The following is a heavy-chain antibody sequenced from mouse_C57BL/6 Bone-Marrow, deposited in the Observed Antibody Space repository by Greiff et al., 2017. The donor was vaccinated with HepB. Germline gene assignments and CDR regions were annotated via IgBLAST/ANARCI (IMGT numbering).Heavy chain of an antibody. J-gene: IGHJ3*01. V-gene: IGHV14-4*01. D-gene: IGHD3-2*02. CDR1: GFNIKDDY. CDR3: TPPHVDSSGPGFAY. CDR2: IDPENGDT. Sequence: EVQLQESGAELVRPGASVKLSCTASGFNIKDDYMHWVKQRPEQGLEWIGWIDPENGDTEYASKFQGKATITADTSSNTAYLQLSSLTSEDTAVYYCTPPHVDSSGPGFAYWGQGTLVTVSA.